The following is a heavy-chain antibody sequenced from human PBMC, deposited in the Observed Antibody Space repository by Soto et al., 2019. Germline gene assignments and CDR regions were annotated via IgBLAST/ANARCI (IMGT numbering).Heavy chain of an antibody. J-gene: IGHJ5*02. CDR2: IYYSGST. D-gene: IGHD3-9*01. CDR1: GGSISSYY. V-gene: IGHV4-59*01. CDR3: ASSYYDILTGGPSWFDP. Sequence: SETLSLTCTVSGGSISSYYWSWIRQPPGKGLEWIGYIYYSGSTNYNPSLKSRVTISVDTSKNQFSLKLSSVTAADTAVYYCASSYYDILTGGPSWFDPWGQGTLVTVSS.